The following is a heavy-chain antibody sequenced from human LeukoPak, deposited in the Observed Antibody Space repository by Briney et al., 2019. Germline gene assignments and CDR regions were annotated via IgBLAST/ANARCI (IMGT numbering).Heavy chain of an antibody. D-gene: IGHD3-10*01. V-gene: IGHV1-8*01. CDR3: AREDYYGSGSFSNWFDP. Sequence: ASVTVSCKASGYTFNFYDINWVRQTPGQGLEWMGWMNPNSGNTGYSQKFQGRVTMTSDTSMSTAYMELSNLSSEDTAVYYCAREDYYGSGSFSNWFDPWGQGTLVTVSS. CDR2: MNPNSGNT. CDR1: GYTFNFYD. J-gene: IGHJ5*02.